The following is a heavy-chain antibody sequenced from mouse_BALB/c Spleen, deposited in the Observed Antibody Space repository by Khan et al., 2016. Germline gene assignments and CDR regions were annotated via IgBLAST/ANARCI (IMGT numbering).Heavy chain of an antibody. J-gene: IGHJ3*01. D-gene: IGHD2-1*01. CDR3: GRRGLDGMCGY. CDR1: GYTFTTYW. Sequence: QVQLKESGAELAKPGASVKMSCKASGYTFTTYWMHWVKKRPGQGLEWIGYIDPSTGYIEYNPMFKDKATLTTDKSSTTAYMQLGSLTSEESAVYYRGRRGLDGMCGYWGQGTLVTVSA. CDR2: IDPSTGYI. V-gene: IGHV1-7*01.